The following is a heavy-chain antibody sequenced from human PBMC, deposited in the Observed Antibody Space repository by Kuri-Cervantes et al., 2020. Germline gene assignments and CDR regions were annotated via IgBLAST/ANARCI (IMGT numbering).Heavy chain of an antibody. D-gene: IGHD3-9*01. CDR1: VFIFTTYS. CDR3: VRQSTDWHFDY. Sequence: GESLKISCAASVFIFTTYSMNWVRQAPGKGLEWVSSISGTSSHTFYADSVKGRFTITRDNAKNTLYLQMNSLRVEDTAIYYCVRQSTDWHFDYWGQGTLVTVSS. J-gene: IGHJ4*02. CDR2: ISGTSSHT. V-gene: IGHV3-21*01.